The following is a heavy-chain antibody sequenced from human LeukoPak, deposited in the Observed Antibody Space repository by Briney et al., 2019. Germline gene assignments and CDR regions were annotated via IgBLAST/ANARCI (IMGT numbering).Heavy chain of an antibody. V-gene: IGHV3-30*02. CDR1: GFPFSSYG. CDR2: IRYDGSKK. CDR3: AKDEYDYVCESYRSYFDY. J-gene: IGHJ4*02. D-gene: IGHD3-16*02. Sequence: GGSLSLSCAASGFPFSSYGMHWVGPAAGKGLEWVAFIRYDGSKKYHAASVKGRFTISRDNSKKTLYPQMNSLRAEDTAVVYLAKDEYDYVCESYRSYFDYWGQGTLVTVSS.